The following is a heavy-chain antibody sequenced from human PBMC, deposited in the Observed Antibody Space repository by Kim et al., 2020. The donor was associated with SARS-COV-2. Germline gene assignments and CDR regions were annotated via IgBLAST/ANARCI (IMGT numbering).Heavy chain of an antibody. CDR3: ARGGGDGSGWYYFDY. CDR2: ISYDGSNK. CDR1: GFTFSSYA. Sequence: GGSLRLFCAASGFTFSSYAMHWVRQAPGKGLEWVAVISYDGSNKYYADSVKGRFTISRDNSKNTLYLQMNSLRAEDTAVYYCARGGGDGSGWYYFDYWGQGTLVTVSS. D-gene: IGHD6-19*01. J-gene: IGHJ4*02. V-gene: IGHV3-30*04.